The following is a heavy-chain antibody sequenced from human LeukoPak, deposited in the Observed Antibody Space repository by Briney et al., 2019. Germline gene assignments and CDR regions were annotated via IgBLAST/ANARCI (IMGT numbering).Heavy chain of an antibody. J-gene: IGHJ5*02. D-gene: IGHD3-22*01. V-gene: IGHV3-23*01. Sequence: GGSLRLSCAASGFTLGSYAMSWVRQAPGKGLEWVSAISGSGGSAYYADSVKGRFTISRDNSKKTLYLQMNSLRAEDTAVYYCAKEYDSSGWFDHGGQGTLVTVSS. CDR2: ISGSGGSA. CDR1: GFTLGSYA. CDR3: AKEYDSSGWFDH.